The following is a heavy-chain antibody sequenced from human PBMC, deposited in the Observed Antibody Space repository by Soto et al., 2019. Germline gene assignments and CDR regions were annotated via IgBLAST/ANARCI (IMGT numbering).Heavy chain of an antibody. CDR3: ARTNCRSTSCYGYYYYYGMDV. CDR1: GFTFSSYA. Sequence: GGSLRLSCAASGFTFSSYAMHWVRQAPGKGLEWVAVISYDGSNKYYADSVKGRFTISRDSSKNTLYLQMNSLRAEDTAVYYCARTNCRSTSCYGYYYYYGMDVWGQGTTVTVSS. D-gene: IGHD2-2*01. CDR2: ISYDGSNK. J-gene: IGHJ6*02. V-gene: IGHV3-30-3*01.